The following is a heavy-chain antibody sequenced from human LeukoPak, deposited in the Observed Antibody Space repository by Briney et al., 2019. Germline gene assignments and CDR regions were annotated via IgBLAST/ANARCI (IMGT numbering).Heavy chain of an antibody. V-gene: IGHV1-69*02. D-gene: IGHD2-21*01. J-gene: IGHJ4*02. CDR2: ISPILGIA. CDR3: ARNPAYCGGDCYSGVGDY. CDR1: GGTFISYT. Sequence: SVKVSCKASGGTFISYTISWVRQAPGQGLEWMGRISPILGIANYAQKFQGRVTITADKSTSTAYMELSSLRSEDTAVYYCARNPAYCGGDCYSGVGDYWGQGTLVTVSS.